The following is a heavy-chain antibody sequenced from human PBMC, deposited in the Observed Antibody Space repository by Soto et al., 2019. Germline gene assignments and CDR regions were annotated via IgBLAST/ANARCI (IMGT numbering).Heavy chain of an antibody. D-gene: IGHD3-3*01. CDR1: GFTFSTYA. CDR2: ISSSGDAK. J-gene: IGHJ6*02. Sequence: PVGSLRLSCAASGFTFSTYAMTWVRQAPGKGLEWVSIISSSGDAKYYLDSVKGRFTISRDNSRNTLNLQMNSLRAEDTAVYYCVKNGDFWSWGMDVWGLGTTLTVSS. V-gene: IGHV3-23*01. CDR3: VKNGDFWSWGMDV.